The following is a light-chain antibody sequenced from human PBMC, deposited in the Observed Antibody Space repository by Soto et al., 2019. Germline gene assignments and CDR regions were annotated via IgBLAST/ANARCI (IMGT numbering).Light chain of an antibody. J-gene: IGLJ1*01. CDR2: EVS. CDR3: CSYAGSSTYV. Sequence: QSALTQPASVSGSPGQSITISCTGTSSDVGSYNLVSWYQQHPGKAPKLMIYEVSKRPSGVSNRFSGSKSGNTASLTISXXXXXXXXDXYCCSYAGSSTYVFGTGTKVTVL. CDR1: SSDVGSYNL. V-gene: IGLV2-23*02.